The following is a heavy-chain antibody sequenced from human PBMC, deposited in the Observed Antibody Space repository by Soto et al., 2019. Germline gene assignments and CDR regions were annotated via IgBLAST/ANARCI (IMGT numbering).Heavy chain of an antibody. J-gene: IGHJ2*01. CDR1: GGSISSYY. D-gene: IGHD6-13*01. Sequence: QVQLQESGPGLVKPSETLSLTCTVSGGSISSYYWSWIRQPPGKGLEWIGYIYYSGSTNYNPSLKSRVTISVDTSKNQFSLKRSSVTAADTAVYYCARGAESSSWYRYFDLWCRGTLVTVSS. CDR3: ARGAESSSWYRYFDL. CDR2: IYYSGST. V-gene: IGHV4-59*01.